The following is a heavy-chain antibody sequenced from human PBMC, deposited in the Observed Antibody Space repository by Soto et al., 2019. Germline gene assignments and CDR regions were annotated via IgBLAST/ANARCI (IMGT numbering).Heavy chain of an antibody. D-gene: IGHD3-22*01. CDR1: GFTFSSYA. CDR3: TKSWKYDSSGFDY. J-gene: IGHJ4*02. CDR2: ISGSGGST. Sequence: GGSLRLSCAASGFTFSSYAMSWVRQVPGKGLEWVSAISGSGGSTYYADSVKGRFTISRDNSKNTLYLQMNSLRAEDTAVYYCTKSWKYDSSGFDYWGQGTLVTVSS. V-gene: IGHV3-23*01.